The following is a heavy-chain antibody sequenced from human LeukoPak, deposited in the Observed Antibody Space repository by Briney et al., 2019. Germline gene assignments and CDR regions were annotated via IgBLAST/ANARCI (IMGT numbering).Heavy chain of an antibody. CDR3: ARHYGYSSGWYTGYYYGMDV. V-gene: IGHV4-59*08. J-gene: IGHJ6*02. CDR2: IYYSGST. Sequence: NPSETLSLTCTVSGGSISSYYWSWLRQPPGKGLEWIGYIYYSGSTNYNPSLKSRVTISVDTSKNQFSLKLSSVTAADTAVYYCARHYGYSSGWYTGYYYGMDVWGQGTTVTVSS. CDR1: GGSISSYY. D-gene: IGHD6-19*01.